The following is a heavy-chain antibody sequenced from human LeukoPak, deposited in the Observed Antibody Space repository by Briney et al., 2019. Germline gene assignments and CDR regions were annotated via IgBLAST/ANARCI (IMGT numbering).Heavy chain of an antibody. J-gene: IGHJ4*02. CDR2: ISYDGSNK. Sequence: GGSLRLSCAASGFTFNTNAMSWVRQAPGKGLEWVAVISYDGSNKYYADSVKGRFTISRDNSKNTLYLQMNSLRAEDTAVYYCARRGFDWLSLDYWGQGTLVTVSS. V-gene: IGHV3-30-3*01. CDR3: ARRGFDWLSLDY. D-gene: IGHD3-9*01. CDR1: GFTFNTNA.